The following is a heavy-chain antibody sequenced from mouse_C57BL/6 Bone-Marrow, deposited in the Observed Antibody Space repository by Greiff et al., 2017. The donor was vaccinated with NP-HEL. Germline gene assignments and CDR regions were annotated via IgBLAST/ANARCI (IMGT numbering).Heavy chain of an antibody. CDR2: ISYSGST. D-gene: IGHD2-5*01. CDR3: ARGSNYWYFDV. Sequence: EVKLQQSGPGMVKPSQSLSLTCTVTGYSITSGYDWHWIRHFPGNKLEWMGYISYSGSTNYNPSLKSRISITHDTSKNHFFLKLNSVTTEDTATYYCARGSNYWYFDVWGTGTTVTVSS. V-gene: IGHV3-1*01. CDR1: GYSITSGYD. J-gene: IGHJ1*03.